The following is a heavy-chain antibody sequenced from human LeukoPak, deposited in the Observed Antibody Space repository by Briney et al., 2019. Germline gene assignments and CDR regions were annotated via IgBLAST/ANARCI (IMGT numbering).Heavy chain of an antibody. CDR1: GGSISSYY. CDR3: ARGGPPGYYYDYYMDV. Sequence: SETLSLTCTVSGGSISSYYWSWIRQPPGKGLEWIGYIYYSGSTNFNPSLKSRVTISVDTSKNQFSLKMSSVTAADTAVYFCARGGPPGYYYDYYMDVWGKGTTVTISS. CDR2: IYYSGST. J-gene: IGHJ6*03. V-gene: IGHV4-59*01.